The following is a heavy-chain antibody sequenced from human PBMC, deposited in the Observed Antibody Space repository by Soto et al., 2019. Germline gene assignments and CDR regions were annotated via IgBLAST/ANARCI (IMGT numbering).Heavy chain of an antibody. CDR2: IYTSGST. Sequence: SETLSLTCTVSGGSISSYYWCWIRQPAGPGLEWIGRIYTSGSTNYNPSLKSRVTMSVDTSKNQFSLKLSSVTAADTAVYDCARGRGELGFDFWGQGTLVTVSS. D-gene: IGHD1-26*01. J-gene: IGHJ4*02. CDR3: ARGRGELGFDF. CDR1: GGSISSYY. V-gene: IGHV4-4*07.